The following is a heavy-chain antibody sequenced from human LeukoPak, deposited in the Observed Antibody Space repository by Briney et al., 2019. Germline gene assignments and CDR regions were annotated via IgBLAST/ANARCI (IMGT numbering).Heavy chain of an antibody. CDR2: ITGSGGNI. CDR1: GFTFSGHA. V-gene: IGHV3-23*01. J-gene: IGHJ3*01. Sequence: HPGGSLRLSCAASGFTFSGHAMSWVRQAPGEGLDWVSTITGSGGNIYYADSVRGRFTISRDNSKNTLYLQMNSLKAEDTAIYYCTRSYSGGWTGVWNAFDVWGLGAMVTVSS. CDR3: TRSYSGGWTGVWNAFDV. D-gene: IGHD2-21*01.